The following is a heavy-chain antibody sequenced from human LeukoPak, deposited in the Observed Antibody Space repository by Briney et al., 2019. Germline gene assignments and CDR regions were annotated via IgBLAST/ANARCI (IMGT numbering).Heavy chain of an antibody. D-gene: IGHD2-15*01. V-gene: IGHV4-61*01. J-gene: IGHJ4*02. CDR2: IYYSGST. CDR3: ARDQDLPGRRGFDY. Sequence: PSETLSLTCTVSGGSISSSSYYWGWIRQPPGKGLEWIGYIYYSGSTNYNPSLKSRVTISVDTSKNQFSLKLTSMTAADTAMYYCARDQDLPGRRGFDYWGQGTLVTVSS. CDR1: GGSISSSSYY.